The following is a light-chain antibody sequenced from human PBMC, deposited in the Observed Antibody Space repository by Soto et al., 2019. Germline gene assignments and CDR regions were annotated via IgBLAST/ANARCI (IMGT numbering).Light chain of an antibody. CDR3: QQYGSSPLWT. CDR1: QSVSNY. V-gene: IGKV1-39*01. CDR2: TVS. Sequence: DIQMTQSPSSLAASVGDRVTITCRASQSVSNYLNWYQQKPGKPPRLLIYTVSSLQNGVSSRFSGSGSGTDFTLTISRLEPEDFAVYYCQQYGSSPLWTFGQGTKVDIK. J-gene: IGKJ1*01.